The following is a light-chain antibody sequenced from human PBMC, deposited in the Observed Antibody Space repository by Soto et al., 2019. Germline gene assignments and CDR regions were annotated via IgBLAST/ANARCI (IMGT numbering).Light chain of an antibody. Sequence: DIPTTEPPCSLCVYIPDIVPITCLSSQDISNYLAWYQQKPGKVPKLLIYAASTLQSGVPSRFSGSGSGTEFTLTISSLQAEDFAAYYCQQYNSYSPTFGGGTKVDIK. CDR1: QDISNY. CDR3: QQYNSYSPT. J-gene: IGKJ4*02. V-gene: IGKV1-27*01. CDR2: AAS.